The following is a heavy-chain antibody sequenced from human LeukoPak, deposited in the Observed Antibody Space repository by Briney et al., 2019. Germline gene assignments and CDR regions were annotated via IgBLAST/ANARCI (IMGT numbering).Heavy chain of an antibody. CDR2: IIPIFNKT. Sequence: SVKVSCKASADTFSNYPISWVRQAPGRGLEWMGGIIPIFNKTNYAQKFQGRITITADKSTNSAYMELSSLRSEDTAVYYCAREAGTTVRTTTFDSWGQGTRVTVSS. V-gene: IGHV1-69*06. D-gene: IGHD1-1*01. CDR3: AREAGTTVRTTTFDS. CDR1: ADTFSNYP. J-gene: IGHJ4*02.